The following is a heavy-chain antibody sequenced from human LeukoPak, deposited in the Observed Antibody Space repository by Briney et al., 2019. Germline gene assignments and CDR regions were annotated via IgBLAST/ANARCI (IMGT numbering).Heavy chain of an antibody. CDR3: AKVSITMVRGVINWFDP. D-gene: IGHD3-10*01. J-gene: IGHJ5*02. CDR1: GFTFSSYA. Sequence: GGSLRLSCAASGFTFSSYAMSWVRQAPGKGLEWVSAISGSGGSTYYADSVKGRFTISRDNSKNTLYLQMNSLKAEDTAVYYCAKVSITMVRGVINWFDPWGQGTLVTVSS. CDR2: ISGSGGST. V-gene: IGHV3-23*01.